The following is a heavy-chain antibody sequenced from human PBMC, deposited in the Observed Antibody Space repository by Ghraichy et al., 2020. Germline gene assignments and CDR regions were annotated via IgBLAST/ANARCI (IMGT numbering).Heavy chain of an antibody. CDR3: AKLSSGWYEDY. D-gene: IGHD6-19*01. CDR1: GFTFSNYA. J-gene: IGHJ4*02. V-gene: IGHV3-23*01. Sequence: GESLNISCEASGFTFSNYAMSWVRQAPGKGLEWVSIVGVSGASTYYADSVKGRFTISRDNSKNTLYMEMNNLRAEDTAIYYCAKLSSGWYEDYWGQGTQVTVSS. CDR2: VGVSGAST.